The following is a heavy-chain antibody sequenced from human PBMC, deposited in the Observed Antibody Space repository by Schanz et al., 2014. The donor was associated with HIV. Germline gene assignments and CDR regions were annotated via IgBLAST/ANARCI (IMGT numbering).Heavy chain of an antibody. V-gene: IGHV1-18*01. CDR2: ISGKNGET. D-gene: IGHD2-15*01. CDR1: GYTFSRSA. CDR3: ARGSCSGGTCYSGDH. J-gene: IGHJ4*02. Sequence: QVQLVQSGTEVAQPGASVKVSCKASGYTFSRSAISWVRQAPRQGLEWMGWISGKNGETNYAQNLQGRVTMTADTFTNIAYMELRSLTSDDTAVYYCARGSCSGGTCYSGDHWGQGTLVTFSA.